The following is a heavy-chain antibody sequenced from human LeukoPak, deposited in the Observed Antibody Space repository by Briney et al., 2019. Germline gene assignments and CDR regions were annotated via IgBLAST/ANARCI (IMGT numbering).Heavy chain of an antibody. Sequence: ASVKVSCKASGGTFSSYAISWVRQAPGQGLEWMGRIIPIFGTANHAQKFQGRVTITTDESTSTAYMELSSLRSEDTAVYYCARDYYDSSGYYYGYWGQGTLVTVSS. CDR1: GGTFSSYA. J-gene: IGHJ4*02. V-gene: IGHV1-69*05. CDR2: IIPIFGTA. D-gene: IGHD3-22*01. CDR3: ARDYYDSSGYYYGY.